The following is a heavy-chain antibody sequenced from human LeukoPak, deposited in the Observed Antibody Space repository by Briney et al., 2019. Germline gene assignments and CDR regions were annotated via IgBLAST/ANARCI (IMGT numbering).Heavy chain of an antibody. J-gene: IGHJ4*01. CDR1: GYPFDNFG. D-gene: IGHD4-17*01. CDR2: ISAYNGNT. Sequence: AAVKVSCKASGYPFDNFGLTWVRQAPGQGLEWMGSISAYNGNTHYAQKFRGRLTLTTETSTSTAYLELRSLKSDDTAVYYCARDRVGGDLTGVSLYWGQGTLVTVSS. V-gene: IGHV1-18*01. CDR3: ARDRVGGDLTGVSLY.